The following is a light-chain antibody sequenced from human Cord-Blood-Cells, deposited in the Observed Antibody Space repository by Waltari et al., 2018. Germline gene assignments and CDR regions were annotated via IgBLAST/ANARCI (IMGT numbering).Light chain of an antibody. CDR1: QSVLYSSNIKNY. Sequence: DIVMTQSPDSLAVSLGERATINCKSSQSVLYSSNIKNYLAWYQQNPGQPPTLLIDCASTRGSGVPDRFSGSGSGTDFTLTISSLQAEDVAVYYCQQSYSTPMYTFGQGTKLEIK. CDR3: QQSYSTPMYT. J-gene: IGKJ2*01. CDR2: CAS. V-gene: IGKV4-1*01.